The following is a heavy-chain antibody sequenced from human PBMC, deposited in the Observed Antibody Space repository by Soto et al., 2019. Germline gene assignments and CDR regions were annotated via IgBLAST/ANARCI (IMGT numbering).Heavy chain of an antibody. V-gene: IGHV3-23*01. CDR2: ISGSGGST. Sequence: PGGSLRLSCAASGFTFSSYAMSWVRPAPGKGLEWVSAISGSGGSTYYADSVKGRFTISRDNSKNTLYLQMNSLRAEDTAVYYCAKGGIAARLYYYGMDVWGQGTTVTVSS. CDR1: GFTFSSYA. CDR3: AKGGIAARLYYYGMDV. D-gene: IGHD6-6*01. J-gene: IGHJ6*02.